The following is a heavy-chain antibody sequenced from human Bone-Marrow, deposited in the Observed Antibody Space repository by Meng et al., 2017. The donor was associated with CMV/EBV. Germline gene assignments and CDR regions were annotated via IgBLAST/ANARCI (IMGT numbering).Heavy chain of an antibody. D-gene: IGHD4-11*01. CDR1: GYTFTGYY. CDR2: INTNSGGT. V-gene: IGHV1-2*02. CDR3: ASGGSTVSGSAVDC. J-gene: IGHJ4*02. Sequence: ASVKVSCKASGYTFTGYYMHWVRQAPGQGLEWMGWINTNSGGTKYAQKFQVRVTMTRDTSISTAHMEVSGLTSDDTAVYYCASGGSTVSGSAVDCWGQGTLVTVSS.